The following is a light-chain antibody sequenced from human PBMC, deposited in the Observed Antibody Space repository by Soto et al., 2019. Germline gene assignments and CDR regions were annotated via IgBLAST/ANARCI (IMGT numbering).Light chain of an antibody. Sequence: QSVLTQPPSASGTPGQRIIISCSGSSSNIGSNYVYWYQQLPGTAPKLLIYRSNQRPSGVPDRFSGSRSGTSASLAISGLRSEDEGDYYCAAWDDSLSGTVFGGGTQLTVL. V-gene: IGLV1-47*01. CDR2: RSN. CDR3: AAWDDSLSGTV. CDR1: SSNIGSNY. J-gene: IGLJ7*01.